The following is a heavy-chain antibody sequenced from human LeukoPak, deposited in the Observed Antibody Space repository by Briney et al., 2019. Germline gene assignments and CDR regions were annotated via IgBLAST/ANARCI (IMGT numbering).Heavy chain of an antibody. CDR2: IYSGGST. CDR3: ARPYCFSTTCYTIDP. D-gene: IGHD2-2*01. J-gene: IGHJ5*02. V-gene: IGHV3-53*01. Sequence: GGSLRLSCAASGFTVSNNYMNWVRQAPGKGLEWVSLIYSGGSTYYADSVKGRFSISRDSSKNTLYLQMNSLRAEDTAVYYCARPYCFSTTCYTIDPWGQGTLVTVSS. CDR1: GFTVSNNY.